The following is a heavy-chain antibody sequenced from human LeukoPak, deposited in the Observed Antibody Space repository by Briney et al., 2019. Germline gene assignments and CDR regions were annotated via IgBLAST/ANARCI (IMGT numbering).Heavy chain of an antibody. D-gene: IGHD3-22*01. CDR2: IIPILGIA. CDR3: TRDSYYYDTSGYPVLI. CDR1: GGTFSSYA. Sequence: SVKVSCKASGGTFSSYAISWVRQAPGQGLEWMGRIIPILGIANYAQKFQGRVTITADKSTSTAYMELSSLRSEDTAVYYCTRDSYYYDTSGYPVLIWGQGTLVTVSS. V-gene: IGHV1-69*04. J-gene: IGHJ4*02.